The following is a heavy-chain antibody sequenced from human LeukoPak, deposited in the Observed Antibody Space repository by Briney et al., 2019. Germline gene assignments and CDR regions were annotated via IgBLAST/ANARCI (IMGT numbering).Heavy chain of an antibody. J-gene: IGHJ4*02. CDR1: GFTFSSYA. CDR2: ISYDGSNK. D-gene: IGHD6-13*01. V-gene: IGHV3-30-3*01. CDR3: ARDGGYTEYFDY. Sequence: GGSLRLSCAASGFTFSSYAMHWVRQAPGKGLEWVAVISYDGSNKYYADSVKGRFTISRDNSKNTPYLQMNSLRAEDTAVYYCARDGGYTEYFDYWGQGTLVTVSS.